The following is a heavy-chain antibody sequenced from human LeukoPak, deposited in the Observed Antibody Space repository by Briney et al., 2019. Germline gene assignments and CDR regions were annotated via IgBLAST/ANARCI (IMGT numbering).Heavy chain of an antibody. Sequence: SETLSLTCTVSGGSISSYYWTWIRQPAGKGLEWIGRIYTSGSTNYNPSLKSRVTMSVDTSKNQFSLKLSSVTAADTAVYYCARDRSDSYFDYWAREPWSPSPQ. V-gene: IGHV4-4*07. CDR1: GGSISSYY. D-gene: IGHD3-16*02. CDR2: IYTSGST. J-gene: IGHJ4*02. CDR3: ARDRSDSYFDY.